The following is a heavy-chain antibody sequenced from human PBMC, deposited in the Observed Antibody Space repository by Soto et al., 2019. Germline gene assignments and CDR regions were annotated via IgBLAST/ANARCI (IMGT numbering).Heavy chain of an antibody. D-gene: IGHD1-26*01. CDR1: GLSFSLYS. V-gene: IGHV3-23*01. CDR3: AIDDRTGRRIDC. CDR2: ISGSGRNI. J-gene: IGHJ4*02. Sequence: EVQLLESGGGLVQPGGSLRLSCATSGLSFSLYSMGWVRQAPGKGLEWVSAISGSGRNIHYADSVKGRVTISRDNSKNTLSLQMNSLRAEGTALYYCAIDDRTGRRIDCWGQGNRVTVSS.